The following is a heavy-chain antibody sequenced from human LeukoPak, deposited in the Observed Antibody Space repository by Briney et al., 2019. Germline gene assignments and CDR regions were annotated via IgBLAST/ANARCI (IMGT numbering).Heavy chain of an antibody. Sequence: SETLSLTCAVYGGSFSGYYWSWIRQPPGKGLEWIGEINHSGSTNYNPSLKSRATISVDTSKNQFSLKLSSVTAADTAVYYCARGPGIVVVVATNYYFDYWGQGTLVTVSS. CDR3: ARGPGIVVVVATNYYFDY. D-gene: IGHD2-15*01. CDR1: GGSFSGYY. V-gene: IGHV4-34*01. J-gene: IGHJ4*02. CDR2: INHSGST.